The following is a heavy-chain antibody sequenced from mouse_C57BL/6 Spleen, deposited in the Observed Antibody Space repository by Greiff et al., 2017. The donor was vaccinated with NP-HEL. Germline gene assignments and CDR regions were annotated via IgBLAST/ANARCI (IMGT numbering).Heavy chain of an antibody. J-gene: IGHJ2*01. CDR2: IDPENGDT. CDR1: GFNIKDDY. V-gene: IGHV14-4*01. Sequence: EVQLQQSGAELVRPGASVKLSCTASGFNIKDDYMHWVKQRPEQGLEWIGWIDPENGDTEYASKFQGKATITADTSSNTAYLQLSSLTSEDTAVYYCTFTTGHYWGQGTTLTVSS. CDR3: TFTTGHY. D-gene: IGHD1-1*01.